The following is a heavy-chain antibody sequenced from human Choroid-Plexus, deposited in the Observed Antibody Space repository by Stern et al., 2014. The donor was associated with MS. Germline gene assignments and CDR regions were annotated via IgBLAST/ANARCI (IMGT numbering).Heavy chain of an antibody. CDR1: GFTFGSCA. D-gene: IGHD2/OR15-2a*01. Sequence: VQLVESGGGVVQPGRPLRLSCVASGFTFGSCAMPWVRQAPGKGLEWVAGVSDDGSNKYYADSVKVRFTISRDNSQNTLYMQMSSLRPEDTAVYYCAKDRQYLTYFFDHWGQGSLVTVSS. CDR2: VSDDGSNK. J-gene: IGHJ5*02. V-gene: IGHV3-30*18. CDR3: AKDRQYLTYFFDH.